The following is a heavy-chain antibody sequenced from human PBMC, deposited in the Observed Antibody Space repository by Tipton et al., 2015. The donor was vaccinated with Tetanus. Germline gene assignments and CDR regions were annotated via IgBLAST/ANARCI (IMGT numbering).Heavy chain of an antibody. CDR1: GYTFTSYG. D-gene: IGHD6-13*01. CDR3: AGWRPGIASRGEKNYYYGMDV. J-gene: IGHJ6*02. V-gene: IGHV1-18*01. CDR2: ISAYNGNT. Sequence: QLVQSGAEVKKPGASVKVSCKASGYTFTSYGISWVRQAPGQGLEWMGLISAYNGNTNYAQKLQGRVTMTTDTSTSTAYMELRSLRSDDTAGYYCAGWRPGIASRGEKNYYYGMDVWGQGTTVPVSS.